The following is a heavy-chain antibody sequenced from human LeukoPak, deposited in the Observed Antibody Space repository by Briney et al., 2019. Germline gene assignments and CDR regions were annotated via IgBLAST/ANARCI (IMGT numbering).Heavy chain of an antibody. J-gene: IGHJ4*02. Sequence: GASVKVSCKASGGTFSSYATSWVRQAPGQGLEWMGGIIPIFGTANYAQKFQGRVTITTDESTSTAYMELSSLRSEDTAVYYCARGPFIAAAGLYYFDYWGQGTLVTVSS. V-gene: IGHV1-69*05. CDR2: IIPIFGTA. CDR3: ARGPFIAAAGLYYFDY. CDR1: GGTFSSYA. D-gene: IGHD6-13*01.